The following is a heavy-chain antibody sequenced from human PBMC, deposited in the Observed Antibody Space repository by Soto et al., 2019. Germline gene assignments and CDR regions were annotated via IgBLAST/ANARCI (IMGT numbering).Heavy chain of an antibody. CDR3: ARPVNYYYYYMDV. J-gene: IGHJ6*03. CDR2: IYYSGST. Sequence: ASETLSLTCTVSGGSISSYYWSWIRQPPGKGLEWIGYIYYSGSTNYNPSLKSRVTISVDTSKNQFSLKLSSVTAADTAVYYCARPVNYYYYYMDVWGKGTMVTVSS. V-gene: IGHV4-59*08. CDR1: GGSISSYY.